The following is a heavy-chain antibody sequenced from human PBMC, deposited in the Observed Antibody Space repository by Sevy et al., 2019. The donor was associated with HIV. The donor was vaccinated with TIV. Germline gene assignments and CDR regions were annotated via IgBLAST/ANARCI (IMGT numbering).Heavy chain of an antibody. D-gene: IGHD4-17*01. CDR3: ARVHGDYTYFDY. CDR2: IYTSGST. Sequence: SETLSLTCTVSGGSISSHYWSWIRQPAGKGLEWIGRIYTSGSTNYNPSLKRRVTMSVDTSKKQFSLKLSSVTAADTAVYYCARVHGDYTYFDYWGQGTLVTVSS. V-gene: IGHV4-4*07. CDR1: GGSISSHY. J-gene: IGHJ4*02.